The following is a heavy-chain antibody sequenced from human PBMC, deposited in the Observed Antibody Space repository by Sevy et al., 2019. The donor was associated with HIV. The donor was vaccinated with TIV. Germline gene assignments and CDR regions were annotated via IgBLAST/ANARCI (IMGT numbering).Heavy chain of an antibody. Sequence: GGSVRLSCAASGFTFSNAWMSWVRQAPGKGLEWVGRIKSKTDGGTTDYAAPVKGRFTISRDDSKNTLYLQMNSLKTEDTAVYYCTTEQVGATRVRPSYYYYYGMDVWGQGTTVTVSS. CDR1: GFTFSNAW. J-gene: IGHJ6*02. CDR2: IKSKTDGGTT. CDR3: TTEQVGATRVRPSYYYYYGMDV. V-gene: IGHV3-15*01. D-gene: IGHD1-26*01.